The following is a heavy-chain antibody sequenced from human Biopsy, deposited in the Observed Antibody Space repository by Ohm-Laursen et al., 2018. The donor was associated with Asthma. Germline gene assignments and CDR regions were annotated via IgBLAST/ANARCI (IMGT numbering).Heavy chain of an antibody. V-gene: IGHV3-30*01. Sequence: SLRLSCSASGFSFSNFAIHWVRQAPGKGLEWVGVISKDASTQDYADSVKGRFTMARDNSKNTLDLQMNSLREEDTAVYYCVRDGTDDAFDIWGQGTTVTVSS. D-gene: IGHD1-1*01. CDR1: GFSFSNFA. J-gene: IGHJ3*02. CDR2: ISKDASTQ. CDR3: VRDGTDDAFDI.